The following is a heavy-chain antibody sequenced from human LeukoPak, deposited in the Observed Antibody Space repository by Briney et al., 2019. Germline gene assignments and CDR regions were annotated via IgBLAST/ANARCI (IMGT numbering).Heavy chain of an antibody. CDR1: GFTFSSYW. CDR3: ARSNDFDI. J-gene: IGHJ3*02. V-gene: IGHV3-7*04. CDR2: IEYDGSEK. Sequence: GGSLRLSCAASGFTFSSYWMNWVRQTPGKGPEWVANIEYDGSEKHHVDSVKGRFTISRDNAKNSLYLQMTSLRVEDTAFYYCARSNDFDIWGQGIMVIVSS.